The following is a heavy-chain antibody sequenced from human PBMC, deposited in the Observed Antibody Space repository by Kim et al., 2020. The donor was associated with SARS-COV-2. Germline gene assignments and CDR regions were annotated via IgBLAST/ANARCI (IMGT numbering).Heavy chain of an antibody. CDR2: INHSGST. D-gene: IGHD2-2*01. Sequence: SETLSLTCAVYGGSFSGYYWSWIRQPPGKGLEWIGEINHSGSTNYNPSLKSRVTISVDASKNQFSLKLSSVTAADTAVYYCARGMVVVPAATRGWTIRWTNLFDPWGQGTLVTVSS. J-gene: IGHJ5*02. CDR3: ARGMVVVPAATRGWTIRWTNLFDP. V-gene: IGHV4-34*01. CDR1: GGSFSGYY.